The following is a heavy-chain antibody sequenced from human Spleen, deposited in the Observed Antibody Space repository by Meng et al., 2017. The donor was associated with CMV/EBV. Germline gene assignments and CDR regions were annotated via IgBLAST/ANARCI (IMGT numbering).Heavy chain of an antibody. V-gene: IGHV4-4*07. CDR1: GGSISSYY. Sequence: RRETGRGLVKPSETLSLTCTVPGGSISSYYWSWIRQPAGKGLEWIGRIYTSGSTNYNPSLKSRVTMSVDTSKNQFSLKLSSVTAADTAVYYCAREGDGYNLFDYFDYWGQGTLVTVSS. CDR3: AREGDGYNLFDYFDY. CDR2: IYTSGST. D-gene: IGHD5-24*01. J-gene: IGHJ4*02.